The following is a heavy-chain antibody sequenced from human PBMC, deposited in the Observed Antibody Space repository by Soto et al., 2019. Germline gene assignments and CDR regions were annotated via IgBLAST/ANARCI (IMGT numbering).Heavy chain of an antibody. CDR2: ISGSDDST. V-gene: IGHV3-23*01. Sequence: EVQLLESGVGLVQPGESLRLSCAASGFTFSRYAMSWVRQAPGKGLEWVSVISGSDDSTYYADSVKGRFTISRDNSKNTLYLQMNSLRAEDTAVYYCAKRSSSSTFDYCGQGTLVTVSS. CDR1: GFTFSRYA. CDR3: AKRSSSSTFDY. D-gene: IGHD6-6*01. J-gene: IGHJ4*02.